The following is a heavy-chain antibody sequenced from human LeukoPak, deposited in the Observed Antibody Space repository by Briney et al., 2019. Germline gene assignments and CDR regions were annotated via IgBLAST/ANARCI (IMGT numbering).Heavy chain of an antibody. CDR3: ARLTTVGCKCRSCYTDY. CDR1: SGSVSSNSYY. D-gene: IGHD2-2*02. J-gene: IGHJ4*02. Sequence: SETLSLTCTVSSGSVSSNSYYWGWIRQPPGKGLEWIGPIYYSGNTFYNPSLKSRVTISVDTSKNQFSLKLSSVTAADTAVYYCARLTTVGCKCRSCYTDYWGQGILVTVPS. CDR2: IYYSGNT. V-gene: IGHV4-39*01.